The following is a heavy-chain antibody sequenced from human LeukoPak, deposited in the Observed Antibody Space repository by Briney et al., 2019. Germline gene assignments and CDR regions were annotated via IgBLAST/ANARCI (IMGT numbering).Heavy chain of an antibody. CDR1: GVSLSGYY. CDR2: INHSGAT. V-gene: IGHV4-34*01. CDR3: VRGVLVMVYGALDS. J-gene: IGHJ4*02. D-gene: IGHD2-8*01. Sequence: SETLSLTCAVYGVSLSGYYWTWIRQSPGKGLEWIGEINHSGATNYKPSLRSRLTISIDTSKSQFSLKLSSVTAADTGVYYCVRGVLVMVYGALDSWGQGTLVTFSS.